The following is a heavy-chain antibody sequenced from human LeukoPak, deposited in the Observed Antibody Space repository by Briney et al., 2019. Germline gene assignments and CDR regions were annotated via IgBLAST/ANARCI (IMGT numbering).Heavy chain of an antibody. D-gene: IGHD3-16*01. V-gene: IGHV1-18*01. CDR1: GYTFTSYG. CDR2: ISAYNGNT. J-gene: IGHJ3*02. Sequence: ASVTVSFKASGYTFTSYGISWVRQAPGQGVEGMGWISAYNGNTNYAQKLQGRVTMTTDTSTSTAYMELRSLRSDDTAVYYCARVLRDDAFDIWGQGTMVTVSS. CDR3: ARVLRDDAFDI.